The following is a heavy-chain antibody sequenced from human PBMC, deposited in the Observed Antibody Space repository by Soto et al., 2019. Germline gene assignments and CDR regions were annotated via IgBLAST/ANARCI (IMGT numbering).Heavy chain of an antibody. J-gene: IGHJ4*02. Sequence: PSETLSLTCIVSGGSIRSYYLSWIRQPPGKGLEWIGNIYYSGSTNYNPSRKSRVSISVDTSKNQFSLKLSSATAADTAVYYCTRVGGYYGDYPNFDYWGQGALVTVSS. CDR1: GGSIRSYY. V-gene: IGHV4-59*01. CDR2: IYYSGST. CDR3: TRVGGYYGDYPNFDY. D-gene: IGHD4-17*01.